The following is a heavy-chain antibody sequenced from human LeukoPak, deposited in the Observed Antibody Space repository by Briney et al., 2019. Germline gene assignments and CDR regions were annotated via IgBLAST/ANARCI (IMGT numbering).Heavy chain of an antibody. J-gene: IGHJ6*03. Sequence: ASVKVSCKASGGTFSSYAISWVRQAPGQGLEWMGGIIPIFGTANYAQKFQGRVTITADEFTSTAYVELSSLRAEDTAVYYCARRLTGEGYYYYYMDVWGKGTTVTVSS. V-gene: IGHV1-69*13. CDR3: ARRLTGEGYYYYYMDV. CDR2: IIPIFGTA. D-gene: IGHD3-10*01. CDR1: GGTFSSYA.